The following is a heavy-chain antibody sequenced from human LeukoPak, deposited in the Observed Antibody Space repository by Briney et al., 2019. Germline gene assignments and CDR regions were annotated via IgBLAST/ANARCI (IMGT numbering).Heavy chain of an antibody. CDR3: ARGDCSSTSCYSQEPF. Sequence: GGSLRLSCAASGFTFSRNSMNWVRQAPGKGLEWVSSISSSSSYIYYADSVKGRFTISRDNAKNSLYLQMNSLRAEDTAVYYCARGDCSSTSCYSQEPFWGQGTLVTVSS. V-gene: IGHV3-21*01. CDR2: ISSSSSYI. J-gene: IGHJ4*02. D-gene: IGHD2-2*01. CDR1: GFTFSRNS.